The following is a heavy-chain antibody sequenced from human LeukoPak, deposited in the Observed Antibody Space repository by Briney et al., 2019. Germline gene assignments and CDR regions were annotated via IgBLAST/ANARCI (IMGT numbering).Heavy chain of an antibody. Sequence: GGSLRLSCAASGFAFSSNWMHWVRQAPGKGLVWVSHISTDARTITYADFVKGRFTISRDNSKNTLYLQMNSLRAEDTAVYYCAKDKIFDYWGQGTLVTVSS. CDR2: ISTDARTI. J-gene: IGHJ4*02. CDR1: GFAFSSNW. V-gene: IGHV3-74*01. CDR3: AKDKIFDY.